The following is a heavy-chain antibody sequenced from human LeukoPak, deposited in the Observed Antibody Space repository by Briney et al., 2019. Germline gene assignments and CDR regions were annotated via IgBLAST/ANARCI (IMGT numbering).Heavy chain of an antibody. CDR1: GFTFSSYA. CDR3: ARDRVYGSSSFVDWFDP. D-gene: IGHD6-13*01. Sequence: PGGSLRLSCAASGFTFSSYAMSWVRQAPGKGLEWVSSISSSSSYVYYADSVKGRFTISRDNAKNSLYLQMNSLRAEDTAVYYCARDRVYGSSSFVDWFDPWGQGTLVTVSS. CDR2: ISSSSSYV. J-gene: IGHJ5*02. V-gene: IGHV3-21*01.